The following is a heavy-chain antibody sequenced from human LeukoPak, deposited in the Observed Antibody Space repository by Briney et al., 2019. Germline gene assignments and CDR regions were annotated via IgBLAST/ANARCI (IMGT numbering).Heavy chain of an antibody. J-gene: IGHJ4*02. D-gene: IGHD2-2*01. Sequence: SETLSLTCTVSGGSIGSSSYYWGWIRQPPGKGLEWIGSIYYSGSTYYNPSLKSRVTISVDTSKNQFSLKLSSVTAADTAVYYCARDDCSSTSCYVDYWGQGTLVTVSS. CDR3: ARDDCSSTSCYVDY. CDR1: GGSIGSSSYY. CDR2: IYYSGST. V-gene: IGHV4-39*07.